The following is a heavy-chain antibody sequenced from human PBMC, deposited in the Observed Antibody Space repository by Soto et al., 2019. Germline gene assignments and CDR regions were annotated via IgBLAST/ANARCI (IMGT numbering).Heavy chain of an antibody. J-gene: IGHJ4*02. V-gene: IGHV3-30*18. Sequence: LRLSCQAFRFTFDNYGMHWGRQAPGKGLEWVAVITYDGSFQYYADSVKGRFTISRDNSKNTLSLHLDTLKPEDTAVYHCAKDRVGGTFYTPLAFWGQGTLVTV. D-gene: IGHD1-7*01. CDR1: RFTFDNYG. CDR2: ITYDGSFQ. CDR3: AKDRVGGTFYTPLAF.